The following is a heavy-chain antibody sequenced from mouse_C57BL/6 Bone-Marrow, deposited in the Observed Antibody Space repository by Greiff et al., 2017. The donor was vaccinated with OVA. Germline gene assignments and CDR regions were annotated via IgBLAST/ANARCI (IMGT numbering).Heavy chain of an antibody. Sequence: VQLQQSGPELVKPGASVKISCKASGYAFSSSWMNWVKQRPGKGLEWIGRIYPGDGDTNYNGKFKGKATLTADKSSSTAYMQLSSLTSEDSAVYFCAFYYYGSSSYYFDYWGQGTTLTVSS. J-gene: IGHJ2*01. V-gene: IGHV1-82*01. CDR2: IYPGDGDT. CDR3: AFYYYGSSSYYFDY. D-gene: IGHD1-1*01. CDR1: GYAFSSSW.